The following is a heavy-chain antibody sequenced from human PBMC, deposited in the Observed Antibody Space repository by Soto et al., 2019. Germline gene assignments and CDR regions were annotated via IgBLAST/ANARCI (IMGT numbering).Heavy chain of an antibody. CDR1: GFTFSNYA. V-gene: IGHV3-23*01. CDR3: AKFFVDTGSNSGWSGSFHY. D-gene: IGHD6-13*01. CDR2: ISGSGGTT. Sequence: EVQLLESGGGLVKPGRSLRLSCAASGFTFSNYAMSWVRQAPGQGLDWVSAISGSGGTTYYADSVKGRFTISRDNSKNALFLQMNGLSAEDAAVYYCAKFFVDTGSNSGWSGSFHYWGKGTLVTISS. J-gene: IGHJ4*02.